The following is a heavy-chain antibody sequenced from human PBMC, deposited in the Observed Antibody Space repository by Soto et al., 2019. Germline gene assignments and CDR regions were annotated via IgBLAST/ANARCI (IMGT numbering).Heavy chain of an antibody. CDR1: GFSFGAYK. D-gene: IGHD3-22*01. CDR2: ISGSGGST. J-gene: IGHJ4*02. CDR3: AKGALTMIVVVNYYFDY. Sequence: GGSLRLSCAASGFSFGAYKMSWVRQAPGKGLEWVSAISGSGGSTYYADSVKGRFTISRDNSKNTLYLQMNSLRAEDTAVYYCAKGALTMIVVVNYYFDYWGQGTLVTVSS. V-gene: IGHV3-23*01.